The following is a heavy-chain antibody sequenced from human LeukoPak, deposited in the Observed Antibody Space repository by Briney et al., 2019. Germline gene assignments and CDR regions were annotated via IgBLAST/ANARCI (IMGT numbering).Heavy chain of an antibody. D-gene: IGHD4-17*01. Sequence: ASVKVSCKASGGTFSSYTISWVRQAPGQGLEWMGGIIPMFGTTNYAQKFQGRVTITADKSTTTAYMELSSLRSEDTAVYYCARGAYDYGDYVSWFDPWGQGTLVTVSS. CDR3: ARGAYDYGDYVSWFDP. J-gene: IGHJ5*02. CDR2: IIPMFGTT. V-gene: IGHV1-69*06. CDR1: GGTFSSYT.